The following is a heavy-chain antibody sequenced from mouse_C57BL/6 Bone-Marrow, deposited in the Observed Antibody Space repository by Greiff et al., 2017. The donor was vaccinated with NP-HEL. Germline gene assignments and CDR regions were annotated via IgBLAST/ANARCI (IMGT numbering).Heavy chain of an antibody. CDR1: GFTFSSYA. D-gene: IGHD2-10*02. CDR3: TRDGGNRYGNYGFAY. CDR2: ISSGGDYI. V-gene: IGHV5-9-1*02. J-gene: IGHJ3*01. Sequence: EVKVVESGEGLVKPGGSLKLSCAASGFTFSSYAMSWVRQTPEKRLEWVAYISSGGDYIYYADTVKGRFTISRDNARNTLYLQMSSLKSEDTAMYYCTRDGGNRYGNYGFAYWGQGTLVTVSA.